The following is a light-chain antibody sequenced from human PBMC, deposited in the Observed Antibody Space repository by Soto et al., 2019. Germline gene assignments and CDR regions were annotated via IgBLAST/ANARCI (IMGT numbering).Light chain of an antibody. Sequence: ALRMTQSPSSFSASTGDRVTITCRASQGISSYLAWYQQKPGKDPNLLIYAAATLQRGAPSRFSGSGSGTDFTLTISRLQSEDFATYYCQQYFSYPYTFGQGTKLEI. CDR2: AAA. V-gene: IGKV1-8*01. J-gene: IGKJ2*01. CDR1: QGISSY. CDR3: QQYFSYPYT.